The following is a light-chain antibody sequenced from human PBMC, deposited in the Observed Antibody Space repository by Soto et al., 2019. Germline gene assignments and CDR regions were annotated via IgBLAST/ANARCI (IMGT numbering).Light chain of an antibody. CDR1: QIVSTS. V-gene: IGKV3-11*01. Sequence: EVVLTQSPATLSLSPEERATLSCRASQIVSTSLAWYQQTXGQAPRLLIYDASNRATGIPARFSGSGSGKDFTLTISSLEPEDFAVYYCQQRSNRPITLGQGTRLEI. CDR3: QQRSNRPIT. J-gene: IGKJ5*01. CDR2: DAS.